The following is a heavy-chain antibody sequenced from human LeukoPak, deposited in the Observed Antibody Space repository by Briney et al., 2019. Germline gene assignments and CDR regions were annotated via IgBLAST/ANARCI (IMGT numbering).Heavy chain of an antibody. D-gene: IGHD2-2*01. CDR2: ISWSGDRM. Sequence: SLRLSCAASGSTFEDHVMHWVRQAPGKGLEWVSSISWSGDRMGYADAVKGRFTISRDNAKNSLFLQMNSLRVEDTALYYCAKDLGGSATTVWGQGTLVTVSS. V-gene: IGHV3-9*01. CDR1: GSTFEDHV. J-gene: IGHJ4*02. CDR3: AKDLGGSATTV.